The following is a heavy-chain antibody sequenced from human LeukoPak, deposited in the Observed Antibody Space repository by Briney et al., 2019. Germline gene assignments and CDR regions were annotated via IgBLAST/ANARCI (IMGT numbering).Heavy chain of an antibody. D-gene: IGHD6-13*01. CDR3: ARVAAPRSNDY. CDR2: SSFDGDNK. Sequence: GGSLRLSCAVSGFALSMYTLHWVRQAPGKGLECVAISSFDGDNKYYADSVKGRFTISRDNSKNTLYLQMNSLKTDDTAVYYCARVAAPRSNDYWGQGTLVTVSS. J-gene: IGHJ4*02. V-gene: IGHV3-30-3*01. CDR1: GFALSMYT.